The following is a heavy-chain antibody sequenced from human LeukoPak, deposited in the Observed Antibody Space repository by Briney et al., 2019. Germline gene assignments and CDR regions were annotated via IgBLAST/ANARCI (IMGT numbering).Heavy chain of an antibody. CDR2: VYYSGST. D-gene: IGHD1-26*01. CDR1: GGSISSYY. CDR3: ARQIVGATWD. J-gene: IGHJ4*02. Sequence: SETLSLTCTVSGGSISSYYWSWIRQPPGKGLEWIGYVYYSGSTNYNPSLTSRVTISVDTSKNQFSLKLSSVTAADTAVYYCARQIVGATWDWGQGTLVTVSS. V-gene: IGHV4-59*08.